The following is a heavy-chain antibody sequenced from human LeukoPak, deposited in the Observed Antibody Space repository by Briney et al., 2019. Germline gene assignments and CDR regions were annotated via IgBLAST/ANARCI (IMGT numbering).Heavy chain of an antibody. CDR3: ARVESNGFYYYYGMDV. D-gene: IGHD2-8*01. CDR2: ISYDGSNK. J-gene: IGHJ6*02. Sequence: PGGSLRLSCAASGFTFNNYWMSWVRQAPGKGLEWMAVISYDGSNKYYADSVKGRFTISRDNSKDTLYLQMNSLRAEDTAVYYCARVESNGFYYYYGMDVWGQGTTVTVSS. CDR1: GFTFNNYW. V-gene: IGHV3-30-3*01.